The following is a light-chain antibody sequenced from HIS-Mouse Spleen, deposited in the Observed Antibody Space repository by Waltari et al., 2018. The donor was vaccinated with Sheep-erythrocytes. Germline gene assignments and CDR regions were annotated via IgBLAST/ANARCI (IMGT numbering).Light chain of an antibody. CDR2: EDS. Sequence: SYELTQPPSVSVSPGQTARITCSGDALPQPYAYWYQQTSGQAPVLVIYEDSKRPSGIPERFSGSSSGTMATLTISGAQVEDDADYYCYSTDSSGNHWVFGGGTKLTVL. CDR3: YSTDSSGNHWV. J-gene: IGLJ3*02. CDR1: ALPQPY. V-gene: IGLV3-10*01.